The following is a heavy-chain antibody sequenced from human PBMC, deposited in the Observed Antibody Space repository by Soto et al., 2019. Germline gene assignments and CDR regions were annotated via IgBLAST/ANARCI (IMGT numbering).Heavy chain of an antibody. CDR1: GFTFSSYA. V-gene: IGHV3-30*04. D-gene: IGHD5-12*01. CDR2: ISYDGSNK. Sequence: GGSLRLSCAASGFTFSSYAMHWVRQAPGKGLEWVAVISYDGSNKYYADSVKGRFTISRDNSKNTLYLQMNSLRAEDTAVYYCASPLGGYSGYETDWFDPWGQGTLVTFSS. J-gene: IGHJ5*02. CDR3: ASPLGGYSGYETDWFDP.